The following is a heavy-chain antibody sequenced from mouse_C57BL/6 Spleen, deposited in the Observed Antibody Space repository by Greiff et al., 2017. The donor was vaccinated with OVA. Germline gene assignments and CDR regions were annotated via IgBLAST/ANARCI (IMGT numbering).Heavy chain of an antibody. CDR1: GFTFSSYA. V-gene: IGHV5-9-1*02. J-gene: IGHJ3*01. CDR3: TRGGKTGTAWFAY. Sequence: EVKVEESGEGLVKPGGSLKLSCAASGFTFSSYAMSWVRQTPEKRLEWVAYISSGGDYIYYADTVKGRFTISRDNARNTLYLQMSSLKSEDTAMYYCTRGGKTGTAWFAYWGQGTLVTVSA. D-gene: IGHD4-1*01. CDR2: ISSGGDYI.